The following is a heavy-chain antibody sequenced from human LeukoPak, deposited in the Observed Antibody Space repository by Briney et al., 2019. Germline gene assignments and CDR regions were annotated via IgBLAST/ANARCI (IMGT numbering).Heavy chain of an antibody. Sequence: GGSQRLSCAASGFTFSSYGMHWVRQAPGKGLEWVAVIWYDGSNKYYADSVKGRFTISRDNSKNTLYLQMNSLRAEDTAVYYCARDISPDSSGLPAPFYWGQGTLVTVSS. V-gene: IGHV3-33*01. D-gene: IGHD3-22*01. CDR3: ARDISPDSSGLPAPFY. J-gene: IGHJ4*02. CDR1: GFTFSSYG. CDR2: IWYDGSNK.